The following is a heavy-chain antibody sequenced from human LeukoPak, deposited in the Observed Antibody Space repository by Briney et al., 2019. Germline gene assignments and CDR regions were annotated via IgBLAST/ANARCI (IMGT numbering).Heavy chain of an antibody. Sequence: GGSLRLSCAASGFTFSSYGMHWVRQAPGKGLEWVAFIRYDGSNNYYADSVKGRITISRGNAKNSLYLQMNSLRAEDTAVYYCARGQDYVWGSYRYHDALDIWGQGTMVTVSS. D-gene: IGHD3-16*02. CDR3: ARGQDYVWGSYRYHDALDI. CDR2: IRYDGSNN. CDR1: GFTFSSYG. V-gene: IGHV3-30*02. J-gene: IGHJ3*02.